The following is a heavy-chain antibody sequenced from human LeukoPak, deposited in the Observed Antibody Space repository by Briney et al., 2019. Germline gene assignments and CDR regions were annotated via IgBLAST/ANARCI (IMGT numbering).Heavy chain of an antibody. CDR1: GFTFSSYW. Sequence: GGSLRLSCAASGFTFSSYWMSWVRQAPGKGLEWVANIKQDGSEKYYVDSVKGRFTISRDNAKNSLYLQMNSLRAEDTAVYYCARDTAASDSSGYSDYWGQGTLVTVSS. CDR3: ARDTAASDSSGYSDY. D-gene: IGHD3-22*01. V-gene: IGHV3-7*01. CDR2: IKQDGSEK. J-gene: IGHJ4*02.